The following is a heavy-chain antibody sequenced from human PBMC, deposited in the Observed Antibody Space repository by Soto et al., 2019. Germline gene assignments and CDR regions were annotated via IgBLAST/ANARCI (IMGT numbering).Heavy chain of an antibody. CDR1: GFTFDDYA. J-gene: IGHJ4*02. Sequence: GGSLRLSCAASGFTFDDYAMHWVRQAPGKGLEWVSGISWNSGSIGYADSVKGRFTISRDNAKNSLYLQMNSLRAEDTALYYCAKDMAKDAVAGRYFDYWGQGTLVTVSS. V-gene: IGHV3-9*01. CDR2: ISWNSGSI. D-gene: IGHD6-19*01. CDR3: AKDMAKDAVAGRYFDY.